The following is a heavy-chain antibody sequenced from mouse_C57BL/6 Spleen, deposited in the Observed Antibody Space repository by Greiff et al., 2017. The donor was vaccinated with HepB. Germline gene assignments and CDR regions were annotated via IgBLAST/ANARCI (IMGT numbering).Heavy chain of an antibody. V-gene: IGHV1-26*01. CDR2: INPNNGGT. D-gene: IGHD2-3*01. CDR3: ARRGNDGAAYYAMDY. Sequence: EVQLQQSGPELVKPGASVKISCKASGYTFTDYYMNWVKQSHGKSLEWIGDINPNNGGTSYNQKFKGKATLTVDKSSSTAYMELRSLTSEDSAVYYGARRGNDGAAYYAMDYWGQGTSVTVSS. J-gene: IGHJ4*01. CDR1: GYTFTDYY.